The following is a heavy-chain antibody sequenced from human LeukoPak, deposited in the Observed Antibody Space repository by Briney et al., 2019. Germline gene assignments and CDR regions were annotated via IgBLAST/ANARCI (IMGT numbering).Heavy chain of an antibody. V-gene: IGHV1-2*02. J-gene: IGHJ4*02. Sequence: ASVKVTCKASGYTFTDYYMHWVRQAPGQGLEWMGWINPNSGGTNYAQKFQGRVTMTRDTSISTDYMELSRLRSDDTAVYYCARDVSRVGATGPFDYWGQGTLVTVSS. D-gene: IGHD1-26*01. CDR2: INPNSGGT. CDR1: GYTFTDYY. CDR3: ARDVSRVGATGPFDY.